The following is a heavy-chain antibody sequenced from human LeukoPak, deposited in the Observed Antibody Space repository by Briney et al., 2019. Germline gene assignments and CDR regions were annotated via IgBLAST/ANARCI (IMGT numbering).Heavy chain of an antibody. CDR3: AREDPAAATLFDI. Sequence: PSETLSLTCTVSGGSISSYYWSWIRQPPGKGLEWIGYIYYSGSTNYNPSLKSRVTISVDTSKNQFSLKLSSVTAADTAVYYCAREDPAAATLFDIWGQGTMVTVSS. J-gene: IGHJ3*02. V-gene: IGHV4-59*01. CDR1: GGSISSYY. D-gene: IGHD2-2*01. CDR2: IYYSGST.